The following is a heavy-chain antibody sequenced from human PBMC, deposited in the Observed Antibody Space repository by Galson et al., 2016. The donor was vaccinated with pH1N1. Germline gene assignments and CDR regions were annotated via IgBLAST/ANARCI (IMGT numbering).Heavy chain of an antibody. D-gene: IGHD4-23*01. V-gene: IGHV4-39*07. Sequence: ETLSLTCTVSGGSVATNTYYWGWIRQPPGKGLEWIGSIFYGGTTYYSPSLQSRVTVSMDTSHNQVSLTISSVTAADTAVYFCARDRGGNFQSFDYWGQGTLVAVSS. CDR1: GGSVATNTYY. CDR3: ARDRGGNFQSFDY. CDR2: IFYGGTT. J-gene: IGHJ4*02.